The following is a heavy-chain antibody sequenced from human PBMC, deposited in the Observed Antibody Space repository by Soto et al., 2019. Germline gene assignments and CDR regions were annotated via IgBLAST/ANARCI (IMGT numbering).Heavy chain of an antibody. V-gene: IGHV3-33*01. D-gene: IGHD6-13*01. CDR2: IWYDGSNK. Sequence: QVQLVESGGGVVQPGRSLRLSCAASGFTFSSYGMHWVRQAPGKGLEWVAVIWYDGSNKYYADSVKGRVTISRDNSKNTLYLQMNSLGAEDAAVYYCARGGGSSWYMRPTSYTAVWGKGTTVTVSS. J-gene: IGHJ6*03. CDR3: ARGGGSSWYMRPTSYTAV. CDR1: GFTFSSYG.